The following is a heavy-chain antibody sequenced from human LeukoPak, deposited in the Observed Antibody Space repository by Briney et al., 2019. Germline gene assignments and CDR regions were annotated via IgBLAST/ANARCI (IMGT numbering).Heavy chain of an antibody. V-gene: IGHV3-33*01. J-gene: IGHJ4*02. CDR2: IWYDENNT. CDR1: GFTFSSYG. Sequence: GRSLRLSCAASGFTFSSYGMHWVRQAPGKGLEWVAVIWYDENNTYYAESEKGRFTISRDNSKNTLYLQMNSLKAEDTAVYFCARDPGPDYFDFWGQGTLVIVSS. CDR3: ARDPGPDYFDF.